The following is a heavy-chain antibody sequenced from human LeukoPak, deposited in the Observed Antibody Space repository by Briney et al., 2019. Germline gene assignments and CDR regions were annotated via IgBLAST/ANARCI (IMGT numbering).Heavy chain of an antibody. CDR2: IYYSGST. Sequence: SETLSLTCTVSGGSISSSSYYWGWIRQPPGKGLEWIGSIYYSGSTYYNPSLKSRVTISVDTSKNQFSLKLSSVTAADTAVYYCARGSVILDWFDPWGQGTLVTVSS. J-gene: IGHJ5*02. CDR3: ARGSVILDWFDP. CDR1: GGSISSSSYY. V-gene: IGHV4-39*07. D-gene: IGHD3-9*01.